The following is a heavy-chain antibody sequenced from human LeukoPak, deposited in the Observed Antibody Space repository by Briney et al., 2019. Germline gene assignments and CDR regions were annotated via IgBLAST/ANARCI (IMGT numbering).Heavy chain of an antibody. V-gene: IGHV4-4*07. J-gene: IGHJ4*02. CDR2: IYTSGST. CDR3: ARGSGYSYGYPLDY. D-gene: IGHD5-18*01. CDR1: GGAISNYY. Sequence: SETLSLTCTVSGGAISNYYWSWIRQPAGKGLERIGRIYTSGSTNYNPSLKSRVTMSVDTSKNQFSLQLSSVTAADTAVYYCARGSGYSYGYPLDYWGQGTLVTVSS.